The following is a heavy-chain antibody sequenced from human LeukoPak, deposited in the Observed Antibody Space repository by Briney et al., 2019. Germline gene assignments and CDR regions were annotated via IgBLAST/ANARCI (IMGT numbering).Heavy chain of an antibody. CDR3: ARSGSGWFDY. D-gene: IGHD6-19*01. CDR2: INLDGIEK. V-gene: IGHV3-7*01. CDR1: GYTFSDHC. J-gene: IGHJ5*01. Sequence: GGSLRLSCAASGYTFSDHCMSWVRQAPGQGLEWVANINLDGIEKNYVHSVKGRFTISTDNSKNILYLRMNSLRSEDTAVYYCARSGSGWFDYWGQGTLVTVSS.